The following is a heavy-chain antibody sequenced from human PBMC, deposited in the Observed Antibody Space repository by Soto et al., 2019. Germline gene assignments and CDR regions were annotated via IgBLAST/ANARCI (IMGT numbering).Heavy chain of an antibody. Sequence: EVQLVESGGGLVQPGGSLRLSCAASGFTLSSYWMHWVRQAPGKGLGWVSRINSDGSSTSYADSVKGRFTISRDNGKNTLYLQMKSLRAEDTAVYYCSVVVLADTRNSLGYWGQGTLVTVSS. D-gene: IGHD2-15*01. CDR1: GFTLSSYW. CDR2: INSDGSST. V-gene: IGHV3-74*01. CDR3: SVVVLADTRNSLGY. J-gene: IGHJ4*02.